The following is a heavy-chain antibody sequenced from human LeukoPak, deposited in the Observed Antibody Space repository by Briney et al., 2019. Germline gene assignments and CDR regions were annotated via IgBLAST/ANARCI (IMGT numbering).Heavy chain of an antibody. V-gene: IGHV3-30*02. J-gene: IGHJ4*02. CDR1: GFTFSNYG. CDR2: IRYDESNK. CDR3: AVTGPTPGY. D-gene: IGHD4-11*01. Sequence: GGSLRLSCAASGFTFSNYGMHWVRQAPGKGLEWVAFIRYDESNKYYADSVKGRFTISRDNSKNALYLQMDSLGPEDTALYYCAVTGPTPGYWGQGTLVTVSS.